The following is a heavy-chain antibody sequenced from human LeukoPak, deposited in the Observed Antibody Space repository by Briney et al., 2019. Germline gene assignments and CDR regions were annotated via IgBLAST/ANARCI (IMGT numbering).Heavy chain of an antibody. J-gene: IGHJ6*03. V-gene: IGHV4-4*09. CDR1: GGSISSYY. CDR3: ARRGYSSYYYYYMDV. D-gene: IGHD3-22*01. Sequence: SETLSITCTVSGGSISSYYWSWIRQPPGKGLEWIGYIYTSGSTNYNPSLKSRVTISVDTSRNQFSLKLSSVTAADTAVYYCARRGYSSYYYYYMDVWGKGTTATVSS. CDR2: IYTSGST.